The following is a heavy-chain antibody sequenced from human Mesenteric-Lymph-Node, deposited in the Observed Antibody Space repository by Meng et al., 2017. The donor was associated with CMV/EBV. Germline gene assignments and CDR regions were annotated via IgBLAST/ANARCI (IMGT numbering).Heavy chain of an antibody. D-gene: IGHD2-15*01. Sequence: FTFSNYAMNWVRQAPGKGPEWVSGISAGGDNTYYADSVKGRFTISRDNSKNTLYVQMNSLRAEDTAVYSCAFRGDYCSGAGCYIFDWWGQGTLVTVSS. CDR2: ISAGGDNT. J-gene: IGHJ4*02. CDR1: FTFSNYA. CDR3: AFRGDYCSGAGCYIFDW. V-gene: IGHV3-23*01.